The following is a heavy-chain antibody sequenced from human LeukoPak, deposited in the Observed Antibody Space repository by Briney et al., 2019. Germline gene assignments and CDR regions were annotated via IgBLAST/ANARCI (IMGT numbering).Heavy chain of an antibody. J-gene: IGHJ4*02. Sequence: PGGSLRLSCAASGFTFSSYSMNWVRQAPGKVLEWVSYISSSSSTIYYADSVKGRFTISRDNAKNSLYLQMNSLRAEDPAVYYCARSSGSYSTHFDYWGQGTLVTVSS. CDR1: GFTFSSYS. V-gene: IGHV3-48*04. D-gene: IGHD1-26*01. CDR3: ARSSGSYSTHFDY. CDR2: ISSSSSTI.